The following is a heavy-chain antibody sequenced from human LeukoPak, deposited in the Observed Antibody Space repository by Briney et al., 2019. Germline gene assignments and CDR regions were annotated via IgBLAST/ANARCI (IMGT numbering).Heavy chain of an antibody. J-gene: IGHJ4*02. CDR3: ARDYAMVRGIFDY. V-gene: IGHV3-33*01. CDR1: GFTFSSYG. Sequence: PGRSLRLSCAASGFTFSSYGMHWVRQAPGKGLEWVAVIWYDGSNKYYADSVKGRFTISRDNSKNTLYLRMNSLRAEDTAVYYCARDYAMVRGIFDYWGQGTLVTVSS. CDR2: IWYDGSNK. D-gene: IGHD3-10*01.